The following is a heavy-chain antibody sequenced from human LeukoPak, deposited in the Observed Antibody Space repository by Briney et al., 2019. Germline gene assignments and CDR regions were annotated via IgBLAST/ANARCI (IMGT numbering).Heavy chain of an antibody. V-gene: IGHV1-24*01. CDR1: GYTLTELS. J-gene: IGHJ5*02. CDR3: ARDSQPTYYDFWSGPPGGWFDP. CDR2: FDPEDGET. Sequence: ASVKVSCKVSGYTLTELSMHWVRQAPGKGLEWMGGFDPEDGETIYAQKFQGRVTMTEDTSTDTAYMELSSLRSEDTAVYYCARDSQPTYYDFWSGPPGGWFDPWGQGTLVTVSS. D-gene: IGHD3-3*01.